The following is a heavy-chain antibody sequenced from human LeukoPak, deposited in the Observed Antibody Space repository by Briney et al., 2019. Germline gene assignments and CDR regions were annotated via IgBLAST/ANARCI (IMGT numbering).Heavy chain of an antibody. CDR1: GGSISSYF. Sequence: SETLSLTCTVSGGSISSYFWSWIRQPPGKGLEWIGFIYDSGSTNYNPSLKSRVTISVDTSKNQFSLKLSSVTAADTAVYYCVRGTLKAVAGRWGQGTLVTVSS. J-gene: IGHJ4*02. CDR3: VRGTLKAVAGR. CDR2: IYDSGST. D-gene: IGHD6-19*01. V-gene: IGHV4-59*01.